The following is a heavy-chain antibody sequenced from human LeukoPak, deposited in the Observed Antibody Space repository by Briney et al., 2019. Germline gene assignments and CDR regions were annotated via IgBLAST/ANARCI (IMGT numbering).Heavy chain of an antibody. CDR1: GFTFSSYA. D-gene: IGHD4-17*01. CDR2: ISGSGGST. Sequence: GGSLRLSCAASGFTFSSYAMSWVRQAPGKGLEWVSAISGSGGSTYYEDSVKGRFTISRDNSKNTLYLQMNSQRAEDTAVYYCAKPPGGTTPCKWLDPWGQGALVTVSS. V-gene: IGHV3-23*01. CDR3: AKPPGGTTPCKWLDP. J-gene: IGHJ5*02.